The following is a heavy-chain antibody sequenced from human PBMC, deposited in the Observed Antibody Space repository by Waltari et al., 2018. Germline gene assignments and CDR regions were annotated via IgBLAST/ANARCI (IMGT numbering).Heavy chain of an antibody. CDR1: GFTFSSYG. V-gene: IGHV3-30*18. Sequence: QVQLVESGGGVVQPGRSLRLSCAASGFTFSSYGMHGVRQAPGKGLAWVAVISYDGSNKYYADSVKGRFTISRDNSKNTLYLQMNSLRAEDTAVYYCAKSVSQWELLYPPDYWGQGTLVTVSS. CDR2: ISYDGSNK. D-gene: IGHD1-26*01. CDR3: AKSVSQWELLYPPDY. J-gene: IGHJ4*02.